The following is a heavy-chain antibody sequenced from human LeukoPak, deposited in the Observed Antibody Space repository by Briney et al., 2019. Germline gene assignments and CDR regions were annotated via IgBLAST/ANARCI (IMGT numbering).Heavy chain of an antibody. CDR2: ISSNGGST. CDR3: ARYEMATIPFDY. CDR1: GFTFSSYA. V-gene: IGHV3-64*01. Sequence: GGSLRLSCAASGFTFSSYAMHWVRQAPGKGLEYVSAISSNGGSTYYANSVKGRFTISRDNSKNTLYLQMNSLRAEDTAVYYCARYEMATIPFDYWGQGTLVTVSS. D-gene: IGHD5-24*01. J-gene: IGHJ4*02.